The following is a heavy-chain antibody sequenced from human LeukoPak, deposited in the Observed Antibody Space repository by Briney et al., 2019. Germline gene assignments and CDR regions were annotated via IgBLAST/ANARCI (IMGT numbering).Heavy chain of an antibody. D-gene: IGHD1-14*01. V-gene: IGHV4-34*01. J-gene: IGHJ4*02. CDR1: GGSFSGYY. Sequence: SETLSLTYAVNGGSFSGYYWSWIRQPPGKGLEWIGEINHSGSTNYNPSLKSRVTISVDTSKNQFSLKLSSVTAADTAVYYCARDRVYYFDYWGQGTLVTVSS. CDR3: ARDRVYYFDY. CDR2: INHSGST.